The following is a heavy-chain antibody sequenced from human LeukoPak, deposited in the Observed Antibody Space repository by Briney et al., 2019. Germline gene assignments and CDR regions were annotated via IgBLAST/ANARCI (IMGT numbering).Heavy chain of an antibody. V-gene: IGHV3-23*01. Sequence: GGSLRLSCAASGFTFSSYAMSWVRQAPGKGLEWVSAISGSGGSTYYADSVKGRFTISRDNSKNTLYLQMNSLRAEDTAVYYCAKIGYGDRYALERTFYFDYWGQGTLVTVSS. CDR2: ISGSGGST. CDR3: AKIGYGDRYALERTFYFDY. CDR1: GFTFSSYA. J-gene: IGHJ4*02. D-gene: IGHD4-17*01.